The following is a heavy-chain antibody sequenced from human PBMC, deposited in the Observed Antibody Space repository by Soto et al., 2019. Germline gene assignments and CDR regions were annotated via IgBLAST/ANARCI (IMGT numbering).Heavy chain of an antibody. CDR1: GGSVSSGTYY. D-gene: IGHD4-17*01. CDR3: ARGRYGDYDY. J-gene: IGHJ4*02. CDR2: IYYSGST. V-gene: IGHV4-61*01. Sequence: QVQLQEPGPGLVKPSETLSLTCTVSGGSVSSGTYYWSWIRQPPGKRLEWIGYIYYSGSTSYNPSFKSRVTISLDTSKNQFSLKLRSVTAADTAIYYCARGRYGDYDYWGQGTLVTVSS.